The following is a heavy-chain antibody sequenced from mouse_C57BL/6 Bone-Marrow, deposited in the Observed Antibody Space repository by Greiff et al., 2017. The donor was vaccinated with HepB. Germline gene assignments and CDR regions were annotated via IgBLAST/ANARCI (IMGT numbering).Heavy chain of an antibody. V-gene: IGHV1-54*01. Sequence: VQLQQSGAELVRPGTSVKVSCKASGYAFTNYLIEWVKQRPGQGLEWIGVINPGSGGTNYNEKFKGKATLTADKSSSTAYMQLSSLTSEDSAVYFCARTPLTTVVATDYWGQGTTLTVSS. D-gene: IGHD1-1*01. J-gene: IGHJ2*01. CDR2: INPGSGGT. CDR1: GYAFTNYL. CDR3: ARTPLTTVVATDY.